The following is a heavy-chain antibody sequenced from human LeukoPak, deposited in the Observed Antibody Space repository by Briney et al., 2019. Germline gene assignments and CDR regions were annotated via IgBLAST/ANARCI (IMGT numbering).Heavy chain of an antibody. V-gene: IGHV1-69*13. Sequence: GASVKVSCKASGGSFSSYGIGWVRQAPGQGLEWMGGVLPIFGITNYAQRFQGRVTITADESRSTAYMELSSLTSDDTAVYYCARDLLPMTKAGVVNDWGQGSLVIVSA. D-gene: IGHD3-3*01. CDR1: GGSFSSYG. CDR3: ARDLLPMTKAGVVND. J-gene: IGHJ4*02. CDR2: VLPIFGIT.